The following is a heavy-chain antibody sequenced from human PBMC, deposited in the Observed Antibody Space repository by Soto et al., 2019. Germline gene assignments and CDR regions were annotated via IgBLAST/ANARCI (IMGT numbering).Heavy chain of an antibody. Sequence: EVHLLESGGGLVQPGGSLRLSCAASGFTFSSYAMSWVRRAPGKGLEWVSAIGVSGDTAYYADSVKGRFTISRDNSTNTLYLQMGSLRAEETAVYYCAKVRRFGELRSLYWGQGTLVTVSS. J-gene: IGHJ4*02. CDR1: GFTFSSYA. CDR3: AKVRRFGELRSLY. V-gene: IGHV3-23*01. CDR2: IGVSGDTA. D-gene: IGHD3-10*01.